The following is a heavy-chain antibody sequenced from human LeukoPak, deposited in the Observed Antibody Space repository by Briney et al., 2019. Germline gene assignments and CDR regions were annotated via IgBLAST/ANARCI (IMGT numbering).Heavy chain of an antibody. CDR3: TGGMLDYYDSSGFSSTDY. V-gene: IGHV3-74*01. CDR2: VNGDGSKT. CDR1: GFKFNSYW. Sequence: GGSPRLSCVASGFKFNSYWMHWVRQAPGKGLVWIARVNGDGSKTDYADSVKGRFVTSRDNAKDTLYLQMDSLTAEDTAVYFCTGGMLDYYDSSGFSSTDYWGQGTLVTVSS. J-gene: IGHJ4*02. D-gene: IGHD3-22*01.